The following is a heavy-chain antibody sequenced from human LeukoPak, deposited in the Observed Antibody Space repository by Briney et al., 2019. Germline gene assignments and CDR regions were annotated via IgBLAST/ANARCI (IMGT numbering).Heavy chain of an antibody. Sequence: PGGSLRLSCAASGFTFSSYAMHWVRQAPGKGLEYVSAISSNGGSTYYANSVKGRFTISRDNSKNTLYLQMGGLRAEDMAVYYCAVDILTGYVDYWGQGTLVTVSS. CDR2: ISSNGGST. V-gene: IGHV3-64*01. J-gene: IGHJ4*02. CDR3: AVDILTGYVDY. CDR1: GFTFSSYA. D-gene: IGHD3-9*01.